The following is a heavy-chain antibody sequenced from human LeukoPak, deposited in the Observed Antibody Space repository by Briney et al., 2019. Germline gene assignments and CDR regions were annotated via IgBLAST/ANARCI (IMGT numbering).Heavy chain of an antibody. D-gene: IGHD1-26*01. CDR2: ISGSGSGGST. CDR1: GGSISSSSYY. J-gene: IGHJ4*02. CDR3: ARAGSIRFDY. V-gene: IGHV3-23*01. Sequence: ETLSLTCTVSGGSISSSSYYWGWIRQPPGKGLEWVSGISGSGSGGSTYYADSVKGRFTISRDNSKNTLYLQMISLRAEDTAVYYCARAGSIRFDYWGQGTLVTVSS.